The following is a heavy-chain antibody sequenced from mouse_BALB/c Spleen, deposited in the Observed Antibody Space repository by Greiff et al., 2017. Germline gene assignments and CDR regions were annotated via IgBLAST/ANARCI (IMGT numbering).Heavy chain of an antibody. CDR1: GFSLTSYG. Sequence: QVHVKQSGPGLVAPSQSLSITCTVSGFSLTSYGVSWVRQPPGKGLEWLGVIWGDGSTNYHSALISGLSICKDNSKSQVFLKLNSLQTDDTATYYCAKPDYDGTYYWGQGTLVTVSA. J-gene: IGHJ3*01. CDR3: AKPDYDGTYY. CDR2: IWGDGST. D-gene: IGHD2-4*01. V-gene: IGHV2-3*01.